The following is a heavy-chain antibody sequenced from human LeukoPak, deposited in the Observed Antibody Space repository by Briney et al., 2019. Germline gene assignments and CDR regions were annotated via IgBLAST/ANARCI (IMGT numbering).Heavy chain of an antibody. CDR1: GFTFSSYA. D-gene: IGHD6-19*01. CDR3: AKYSRAAVAGNGYSDY. V-gene: IGHV3-23*01. CDR2: IRGSGGST. Sequence: GGSLRLSCAASGFTFSSYAMSWVRQAPGKGLEWVSAIRGSGGSTYYADSVKGRFTISRDNSKNTLYLQMNSLRAEDTAVYYCAKYSRAAVAGNGYSDYWGQGTLVTVSS. J-gene: IGHJ4*02.